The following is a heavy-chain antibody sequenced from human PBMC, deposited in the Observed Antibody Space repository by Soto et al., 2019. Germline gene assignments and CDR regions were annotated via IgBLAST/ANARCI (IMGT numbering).Heavy chain of an antibody. V-gene: IGHV4-61*01. J-gene: IGHJ6*02. CDR1: GGSVSSGSYY. CDR2: IYYSGST. D-gene: IGHD3-9*01. CDR3: ARIPYDILTGYGYYGMDV. Sequence: QVQLQESGPGLVKPSETLSLTCTVSGGSVSSGSYYWSWIRQPPGKGLEWIGYIYYSGSTNYNPSLKCRVTISVDTSKNQVSLKLSSVTAADTAVYYCARIPYDILTGYGYYGMDVWGQGTTVTVSS.